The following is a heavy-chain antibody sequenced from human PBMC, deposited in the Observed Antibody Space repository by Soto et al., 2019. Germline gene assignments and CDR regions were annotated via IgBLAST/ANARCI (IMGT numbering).Heavy chain of an antibody. CDR1: GGSISSGGYY. J-gene: IGHJ4*02. D-gene: IGHD1-1*01. V-gene: IGHV4-31*03. Sequence: QVQLQESGPGLVKPSQTLSLTCTVSGGSISSGGYYWSWIRQHPGKGLEWIGYIYYGGSTYYNPSLKSRVTISVDPSKTRFSLKLSSVTAADTAVYYCARWPQLEPRFDYWGQGTLVTVSS. CDR3: ARWPQLEPRFDY. CDR2: IYYGGST.